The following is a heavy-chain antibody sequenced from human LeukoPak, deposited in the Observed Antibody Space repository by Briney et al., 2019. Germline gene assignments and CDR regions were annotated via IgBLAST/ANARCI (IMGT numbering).Heavy chain of an antibody. J-gene: IGHJ4*02. CDR2: INHSGST. CDR3: ARGRTYYYDSSGRPSRGYFDY. D-gene: IGHD3-22*01. CDR1: GGSFSGYY. V-gene: IGHV4-34*01. Sequence: SETLSLTCAVYGGSFSGYYWSWIRQPPGKGREWIGEINHSGSTNYNTSIKSRVTISVDTSKNQFSLKLSSVTAADTAVYYCARGRTYYYDSSGRPSRGYFDYWGQGTLVTVSS.